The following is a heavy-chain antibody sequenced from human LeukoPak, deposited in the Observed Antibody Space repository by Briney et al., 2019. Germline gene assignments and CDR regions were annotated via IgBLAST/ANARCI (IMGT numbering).Heavy chain of an antibody. D-gene: IGHD3-10*01. CDR2: ISGSGGST. CDR1: GFTFSSYW. J-gene: IGHJ4*02. CDR3: ARNYGSGSYYNYYDSSGLQPSDY. Sequence: GGSLRLSCAASGFTFSSYWMHWVRQAPGKGLEWVSAISGSGGSTYYADSVKGRFTIDRDNSKNTLYLKMNSLRAEDTAVYYCARNYGSGSYYNYYDSSGLQPSDYWGQGTLVTVSS. V-gene: IGHV3-23*01.